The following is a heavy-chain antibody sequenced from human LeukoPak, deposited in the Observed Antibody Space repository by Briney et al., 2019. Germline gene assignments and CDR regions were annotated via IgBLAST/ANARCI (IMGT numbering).Heavy chain of an antibody. CDR3: ARDVHDYGGNSGFDY. CDR2: INPSSGDA. J-gene: IGHJ4*01. CDR1: GYFFRDYY. D-gene: IGHD4-23*01. V-gene: IGHV1-2*02. Sequence: ASVKVSCKASGYFFRDYYMHWVRQAPGQGLEWMGWINPSSGDANYAQKFQGRVTMTSDTSISTAYLELNRLRADDTAIYFCARDVHDYGGNSGFDYWGQGRLVLVSS.